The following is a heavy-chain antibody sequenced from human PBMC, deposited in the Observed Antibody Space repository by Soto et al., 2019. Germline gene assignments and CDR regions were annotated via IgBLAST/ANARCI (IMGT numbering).Heavy chain of an antibody. CDR2: SSYTGNT. D-gene: IGHD6-13*01. V-gene: IGHV4-59*05. CDR1: GGSISNYY. J-gene: IGHJ4*02. CDR3: ARPDSSSWAAPFGS. Sequence: PSETLYLTCTVSGGSISNYYWTWIRQPPGKGLQWIGSSSYTGNTYFNPSLRSRVTISFDTSKNQFSLRLTSVTASDTAVYYCARPDSSSWAAPFGSWGQGTLVTVSS.